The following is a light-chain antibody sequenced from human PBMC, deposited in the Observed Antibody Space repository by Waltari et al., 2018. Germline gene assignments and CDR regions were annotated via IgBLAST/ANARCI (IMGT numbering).Light chain of an antibody. CDR3: QQYYSTPVT. CDR2: WAS. CDR1: QSVLYSSNNKNY. J-gene: IGKJ2*01. V-gene: IGKV4-1*01. Sequence: IVMTQSPDPLAVSLGERATINCQSSQSVLYSSNNKNYLAWYQQKPGQPPKLLIYWASTRESGVPDRFSGSGSGTDFTLTISSLQAEDVAVYYCQQYYSTPVTFGQGTKLEIK.